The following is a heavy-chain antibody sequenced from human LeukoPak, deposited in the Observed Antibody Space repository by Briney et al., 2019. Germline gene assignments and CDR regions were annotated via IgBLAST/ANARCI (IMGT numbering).Heavy chain of an antibody. V-gene: IGHV5-51*01. CDR3: ARAEWFGELWPVGY. Sequence: GGSLKISGKGFGYSFTSYWIGWVGQMPGKGLEWMGIIYPGDSDTRYSPSVQGQVTISADKSISTAYLQWSSLKASDTAMYYCARAEWFGELWPVGYWGQGTLVTVSS. CDR2: IYPGDSDT. D-gene: IGHD3-10*01. CDR1: GYSFTSYW. J-gene: IGHJ4*02.